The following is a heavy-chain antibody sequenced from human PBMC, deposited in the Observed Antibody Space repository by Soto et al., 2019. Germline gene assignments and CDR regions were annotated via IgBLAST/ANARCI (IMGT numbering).Heavy chain of an antibody. J-gene: IGHJ2*01. V-gene: IGHV2-5*02. CDR1: GFSLSTSGVG. CDR2: IYWDDDK. Sequence: QITLKESGPTLVEPTQTLTLTCTFSGFSLSTSGVGVGWIRQPPGKALEWLALIYWDDDKRYSPSLKSRLTITKDTSKNQVVLTMTNMDPVDTATYYCAHSLYGDYVSGWYFDLWGRGTLVTVSS. D-gene: IGHD4-17*01. CDR3: AHSLYGDYVSGWYFDL.